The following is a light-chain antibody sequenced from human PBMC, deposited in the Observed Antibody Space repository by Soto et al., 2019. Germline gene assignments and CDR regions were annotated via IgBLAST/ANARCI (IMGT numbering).Light chain of an antibody. V-gene: IGKV3-15*01. CDR3: QMYNNWVGT. Sequence: ELVRAQSPAILSVSPAETATLSCRANQSIGCNVAWYPRSAGQAPRLLIYGAVTRATGISARFSGSGSGTDFTLTINSLQSEDLAVYYCQMYNNWVGTFGGGTKVDTK. CDR2: GAV. CDR1: QSIGCN. J-gene: IGKJ4*01.